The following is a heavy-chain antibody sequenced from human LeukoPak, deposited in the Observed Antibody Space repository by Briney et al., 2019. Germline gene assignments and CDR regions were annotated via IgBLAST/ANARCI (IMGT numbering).Heavy chain of an antibody. CDR3: ARVQHPIHSNDIVVVVAAAEELDP. CDR2: INPNSGNT. V-gene: IGHV1-8*02. D-gene: IGHD2-15*01. CDR1: GYTFTGYY. Sequence: GASVKVSCKASGYTFTGYYMHWVRQATGQGLEWMGWINPNSGNTGYAQKFQGRVTMTRNTSISKAYMELSSLRSEDTAVYYCARVQHPIHSNDIVVVVAAAEELDPWGQGTLVTVSS. J-gene: IGHJ5*02.